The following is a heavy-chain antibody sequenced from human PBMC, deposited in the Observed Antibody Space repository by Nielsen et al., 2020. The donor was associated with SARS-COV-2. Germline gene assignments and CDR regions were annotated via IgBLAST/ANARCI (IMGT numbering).Heavy chain of an antibody. CDR2: ISYDGSNK. J-gene: IGHJ4*02. CDR1: GFTFSSYG. V-gene: IGHV3-30*18. Sequence: GESLQISCAASGFTFSSYGMHWVRQAPGKGLEWVAVISYDGSNKYYADSVKGRFTISRDNSKNTLYLQMNSLRAEDTAVYYCAKVETGGGTIDYWGQGTLVTVSS. D-gene: IGHD1-26*01. CDR3: AKVETGGGTIDY.